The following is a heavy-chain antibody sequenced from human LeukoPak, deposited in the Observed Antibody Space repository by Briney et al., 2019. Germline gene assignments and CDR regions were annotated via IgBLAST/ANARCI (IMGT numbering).Heavy chain of an antibody. CDR2: TYYRPKWLN. J-gene: IGHJ4*02. CDR3: ARSWGGAAPFDY. Sequence: SQTLSLTCAISGDSVSSDSAAWNWIRQSPSRGLEWLGRTYYRPKWLNTYAVSVKSRITINPDTAKNQFSLQLNSVSPEDTAVYYCARSWGGAAPFDYWGQGTQVTVSS. V-gene: IGHV6-1*01. D-gene: IGHD3-16*01. CDR1: GDSVSSDSAA.